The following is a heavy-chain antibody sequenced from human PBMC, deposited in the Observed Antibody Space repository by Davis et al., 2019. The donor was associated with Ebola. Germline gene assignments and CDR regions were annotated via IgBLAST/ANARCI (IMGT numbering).Heavy chain of an antibody. CDR1: GFTFSSYA. Sequence: GESLKISCAAPGFTFSSYAMHWVRQAPGKGLEWVAVISYDGSNKYYADSVKGRLTITRDNAKNSLYLQMNSLRAEDTAVYYCARGFIAARRGSWFDPWGQGTLVTVSS. CDR2: ISYDGSNK. CDR3: ARGFIAARRGSWFDP. J-gene: IGHJ5*02. D-gene: IGHD6-6*01. V-gene: IGHV3-30-3*01.